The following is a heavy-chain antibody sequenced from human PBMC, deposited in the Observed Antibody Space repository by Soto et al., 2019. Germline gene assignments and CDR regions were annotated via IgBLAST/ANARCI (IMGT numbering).Heavy chain of an antibody. J-gene: IGHJ6*02. CDR1: GGSISSGGYS. V-gene: IGHV4-30-2*01. CDR3: ARGGYGMDV. Sequence: QLQLQEPGSGLVKPSQTLSLTCAVSGGSISSGGYSWSWIRQPPGKGLEWIGYIYHSGSTYYNPSLKSRVTISVDRSKNQFSLKLSSVTAADTAVYYCARGGYGMDVWGQGTTVTVSS. CDR2: IYHSGST.